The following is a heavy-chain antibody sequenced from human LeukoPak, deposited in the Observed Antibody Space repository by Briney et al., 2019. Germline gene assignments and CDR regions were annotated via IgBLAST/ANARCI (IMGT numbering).Heavy chain of an antibody. CDR2: IDPSSGYM. J-gene: IGHJ5*02. D-gene: IGHD2-15*01. V-gene: IGHV3-21*01. CDR3: VRGGESTWS. CDR1: GFTFSSYS. Sequence: GGSLRLSCTASGFTFSSYSMNWVRQAPGKGLEWVSYIDPSSGYMYYADSVKGRFTISRDDAKNTLYLQMNSLRAEDTAVYFCVRGGESTWSWGQGTLVTVSS.